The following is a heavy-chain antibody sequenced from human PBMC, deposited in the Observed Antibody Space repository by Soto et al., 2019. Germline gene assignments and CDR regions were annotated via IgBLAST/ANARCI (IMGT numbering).Heavy chain of an antibody. CDR2: FDPEDGET. CDR3: ATYKGIVVVPAAMEEYFQH. D-gene: IGHD2-2*01. CDR1: GYTLTDLS. J-gene: IGHJ1*01. Sequence: GASVKVSCKVSGYTLTDLSMHWVRQAPGKGLEWMGGFDPEDGETIYAQKFQGRVTMTEDTSTDTAYMELSSLRSEDTAVYYCATYKGIVVVPAAMEEYFQHWGQGTLVTVSS. V-gene: IGHV1-24*01.